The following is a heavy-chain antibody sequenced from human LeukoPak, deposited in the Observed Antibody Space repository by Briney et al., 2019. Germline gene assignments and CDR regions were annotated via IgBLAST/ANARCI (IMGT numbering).Heavy chain of an antibody. CDR3: AKTGERGEYYFDY. Sequence: GGSLRLSCAASGFTFSSYGLHWVRQAPGKGLESVAFLRFDGSSKYYVDSVKGRFTVSRDNPKNTLYLQMNSLRTEDTAVYFCAKTGERGEYYFDYWGQGTLVTVSS. CDR1: GFTFSSYG. D-gene: IGHD3-16*01. CDR2: LRFDGSSK. J-gene: IGHJ4*02. V-gene: IGHV3-30*02.